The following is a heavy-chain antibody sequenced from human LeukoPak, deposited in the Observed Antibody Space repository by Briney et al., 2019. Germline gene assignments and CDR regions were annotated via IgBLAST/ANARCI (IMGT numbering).Heavy chain of an antibody. V-gene: IGHV3-21*01. D-gene: IGHD5-18*01. CDR3: ARDRGYSYGYADYYYYMDV. J-gene: IGHJ6*03. CDR1: GFTFSSYS. CDR2: ISSSSSYI. Sequence: GGSLRLSCAASGFTFSSYSMNWVRQAPEKGLEWVSSISSSSSYIYYADSVKGRFTISRDNAKNSLYLQMNSLRAEDTAVYYCARDRGYSYGYADYYYYMDVWGKGTTVTVSS.